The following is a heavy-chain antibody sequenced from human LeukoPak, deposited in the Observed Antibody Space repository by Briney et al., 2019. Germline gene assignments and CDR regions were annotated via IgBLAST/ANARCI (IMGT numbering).Heavy chain of an antibody. Sequence: GGSLRLSCDASGVTFSDHSMDWVHQAPGEGLEWGASIYGDSSNTLYADSVKGRFTISRDNGRNSLYLQMHSRRAEDTALYYCVRDGVSWSRDYWGQGTLVTVSS. D-gene: IGHD2-15*01. J-gene: IGHJ4*02. CDR1: GVTFSDHS. CDR3: VRDGVSWSRDY. CDR2: IYGDSSNT. V-gene: IGHV3-21*01.